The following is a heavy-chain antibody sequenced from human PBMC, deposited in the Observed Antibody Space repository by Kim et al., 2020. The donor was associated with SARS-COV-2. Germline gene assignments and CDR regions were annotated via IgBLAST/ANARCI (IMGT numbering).Heavy chain of an antibody. D-gene: IGHD6-13*01. V-gene: IGHV4-34*01. CDR2: INHSGST. Sequence: SETLSLTCAVYGGSFSGYYWSWIRQPPGKGLEWIGEINHSGSTNYNPSLKSRVTISVDTSKNQFSLKLSSVTAADTAVYYCARGGIVAAAAFDYWGQGT. J-gene: IGHJ4*02. CDR1: GGSFSGYY. CDR3: ARGGIVAAAAFDY.